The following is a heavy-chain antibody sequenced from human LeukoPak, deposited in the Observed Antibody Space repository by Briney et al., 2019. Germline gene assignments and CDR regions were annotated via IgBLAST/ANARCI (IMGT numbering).Heavy chain of an antibody. CDR2: IYPGDSDT. V-gene: IGHV5-51*01. Sequence: GESLKISCEGSGYSFTSYWIGWVRQMPGKGLEWMGIIYPGDSDTRYSPSFQGQVTISADKSISTAYLQWGSLKASDTAMYYCARAYYDFWSGYSSNYYYYMDVWGKGTTVTVSS. CDR1: GYSFTSYW. J-gene: IGHJ6*03. D-gene: IGHD3-3*01. CDR3: ARAYYDFWSGYSSNYYYYMDV.